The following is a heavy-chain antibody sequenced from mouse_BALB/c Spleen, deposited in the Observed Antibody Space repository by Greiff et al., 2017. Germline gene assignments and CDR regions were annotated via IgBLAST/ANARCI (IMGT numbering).Heavy chain of an antibody. D-gene: IGHD2-4*01. CDR2: INPSNGGT. Sequence: QVQLKQSGAELVKPGASVKLSCKASGYTFTSYYMYWVKQRPGQGLEWIGEINPSNGGTNFNEKFKSKATLTVDKSSSTAYMQLSSLTSEDSAVYYCTRCDYDGTFPWFDYWGQGTTLTVSS. V-gene: IGHV1S81*02. CDR1: GYTFTSYY. J-gene: IGHJ2*01. CDR3: TRCDYDGTFPWFDY.